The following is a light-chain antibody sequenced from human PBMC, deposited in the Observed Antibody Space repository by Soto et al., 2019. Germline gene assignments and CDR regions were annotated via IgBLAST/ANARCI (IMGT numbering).Light chain of an antibody. J-gene: IGKJ2*01. CDR1: QGVNNY. CDR2: SAS. Sequence: IMTQSPATLSVSPGERVTLSSRASQGVNNYLAWYQQKPGQPPRLLIYSASSRADRVSGRFSGSGSGTDFILTISSLQSEALAIYYCQQYDDAYTFGQGTKLDIK. V-gene: IGKV3-15*01. CDR3: QQYDDAYT.